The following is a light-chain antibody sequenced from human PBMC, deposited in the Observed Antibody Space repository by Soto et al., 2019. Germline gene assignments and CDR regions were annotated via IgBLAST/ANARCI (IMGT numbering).Light chain of an antibody. V-gene: IGKV3D-20*02. CDR1: QSVSSSY. J-gene: IGKJ5*01. Sequence: SGFTPSPSTPSLSPGERATPSCRASQSVSSSYLAWYQQKPGQAPRLLIYDASNRATGIPARFSGSGSGTDFTLTISSLEPEDFAVYYCQQRSNWPITFGQGTRLEI. CDR3: QQRSNWPIT. CDR2: DAS.